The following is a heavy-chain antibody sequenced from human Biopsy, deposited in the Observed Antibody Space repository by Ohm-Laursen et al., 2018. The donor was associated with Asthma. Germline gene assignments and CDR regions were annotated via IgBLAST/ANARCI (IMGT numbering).Heavy chain of an antibody. CDR1: GFAVSRDH. D-gene: IGHD3-22*01. J-gene: IGHJ4*02. Sequence: SLRLSCSASGFAVSRDHMFWVRQAPGKGLEWVSVIYSGGTSHTADSVRGRFTISRDYPKNTLYLQMHSLRAEDTAVYYCARGDSSNWSHYYFDYWGPGILVTVSS. CDR2: IYSGGTS. V-gene: IGHV3-53*01. CDR3: ARGDSSNWSHYYFDY.